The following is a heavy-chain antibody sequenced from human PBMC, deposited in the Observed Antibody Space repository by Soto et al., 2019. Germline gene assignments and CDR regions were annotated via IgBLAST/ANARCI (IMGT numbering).Heavy chain of an antibody. CDR3: ARDGTYYYGMDV. J-gene: IGHJ6*02. V-gene: IGHV4-30-4*01. CDR2: IDYSGTT. CDR1: RDSISNSNYQ. Sequence: SERMSRTCTVSRDSISNSNYQRKWISQSPGKGLEWIASIDYSGTTYYNPSLKSRVIISTDTSKNLFSLKLRSVTAADTGLDFCARDGTYYYGMDVWGQGTTVTVSS.